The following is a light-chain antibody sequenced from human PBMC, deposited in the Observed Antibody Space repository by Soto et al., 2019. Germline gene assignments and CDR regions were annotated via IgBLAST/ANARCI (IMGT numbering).Light chain of an antibody. CDR3: QQRSNWPPPIT. CDR1: QSVSSY. J-gene: IGKJ5*01. V-gene: IGKV3-11*01. Sequence: EIVLTQSPATLSLSPGERATLSCRASQSVSSYLAWYQQKPGQAPRLLIYDASNRATGIPARFSGSGSGTDFTLTISSLEPEDFAVYYCQQRSNWPPPITFGQGTLLEIK. CDR2: DAS.